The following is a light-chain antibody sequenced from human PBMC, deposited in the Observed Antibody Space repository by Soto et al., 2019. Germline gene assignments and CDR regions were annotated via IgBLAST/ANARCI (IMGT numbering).Light chain of an antibody. V-gene: IGKV1-17*01. J-gene: IGKJ1*01. CDR2: AAS. CDR1: LGIRND. CDR3: LQPNSYPWT. Sequence: DIQMTQSPSSLSASVGDRVTITCRASLGIRNDFGWYQQKPGKSPKSLIYAASSLQSGVPSRFSDSGSGTEFTLTSSALKTEYFSTYYCLQPNSYPWTFGQRTKVEI.